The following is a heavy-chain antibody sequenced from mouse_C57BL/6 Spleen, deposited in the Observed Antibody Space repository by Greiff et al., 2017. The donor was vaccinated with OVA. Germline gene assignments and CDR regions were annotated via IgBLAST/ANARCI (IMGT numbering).Heavy chain of an antibody. CDR2: ISYDGSN. V-gene: IGHV3-6*01. CDR1: GYSITSGYY. J-gene: IGHJ1*03. CDR3: ARDTTVGVFDV. D-gene: IGHD1-1*01. Sequence: EVKLMESGPGLVKPSQSLSLTCSVTGYSITSGYYWNWIRQFPGNKLEWMGYISYDGSNNYNPSLKNRISITRDTSKNQFFLKLNSVTTEDTATYYWARDTTVGVFDVWGTGTTVTVAA.